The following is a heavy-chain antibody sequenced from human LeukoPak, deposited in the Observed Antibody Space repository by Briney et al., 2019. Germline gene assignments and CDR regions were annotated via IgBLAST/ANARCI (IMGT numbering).Heavy chain of an antibody. CDR2: INIDGSTT. J-gene: IGHJ4*02. Sequence: GGSLRLSCVDSEFTISRYWMHWVRQAPGEGLVWVSRINIDGSTTDYADSVKGRFSISRDNAKNTLYLQMNSLRVEDTAIYYCARDLAGARDKWGQGTLVTVSS. CDR1: EFTISRYW. D-gene: IGHD2-15*01. V-gene: IGHV3-74*01. CDR3: ARDLAGARDK.